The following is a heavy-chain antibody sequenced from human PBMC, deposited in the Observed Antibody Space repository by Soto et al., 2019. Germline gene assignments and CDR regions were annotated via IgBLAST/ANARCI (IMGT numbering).Heavy chain of an antibody. CDR1: GFILSDCA. D-gene: IGHD7-27*01. V-gene: IGHV3-48*01. Sequence: EVQLVESGGGLVQPGGSLRLSCATSGFILSDCAMNWVRQAPGKGLEWVSYISSSSSVIDYADSVKGRFTVSRDNARKSLYLHMNCRRAEDTAVYYCARDLSWGSNWYYYMDVWGKGTTVTVSS. CDR3: ARDLSWGSNWYYYMDV. CDR2: ISSSSSVI. J-gene: IGHJ6*03.